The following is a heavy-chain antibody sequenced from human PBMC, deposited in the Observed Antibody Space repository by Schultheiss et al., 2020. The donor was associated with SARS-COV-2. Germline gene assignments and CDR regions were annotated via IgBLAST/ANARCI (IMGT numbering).Heavy chain of an antibody. CDR3: ARGGDSTRWFDP. D-gene: IGHD3-22*01. Sequence: GGSLRLSCAASGFTFSSYSMNWVRQAPGKGLEWVSSISSSSSYIYYADCVKGRLTISRDNSKNTLYLQMNSLRAEDTAVYYCARGGDSTRWFDPWGQGTLVTVSS. J-gene: IGHJ5*02. CDR2: ISSSSSYI. V-gene: IGHV3-21*01. CDR1: GFTFSSYS.